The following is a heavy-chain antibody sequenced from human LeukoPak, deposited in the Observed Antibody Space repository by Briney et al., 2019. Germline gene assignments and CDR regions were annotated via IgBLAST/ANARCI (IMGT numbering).Heavy chain of an antibody. CDR2: ISSSGTTI. D-gene: IGHD2-2*01. CDR1: GFIFSRNN. CDR3: ASTSPKQLLNFDY. V-gene: IGHV3-48*01. Sequence: GGSLRLSCAASGFIFSRNNMNWVRQAPGKGLEWVSYISSSGTTIYYADSVKGRFTISRDNAKNSLYLQMNSLRAEDTAVYYCASTSPKQLLNFDYWGQGTLVTVSS. J-gene: IGHJ4*02.